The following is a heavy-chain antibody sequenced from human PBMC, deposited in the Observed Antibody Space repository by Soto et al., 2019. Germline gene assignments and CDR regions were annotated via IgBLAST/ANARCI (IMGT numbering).Heavy chain of an antibody. CDR2: ISYDGSNK. D-gene: IGHD2-2*01. V-gene: IGHV3-30*03. Sequence: GGSLRLSCAASGFTFSSYGMHWVRQAPGKGLEWVAVISYDGSNKYYADSVKGRFTISRDNSKNTLYLQMNSLRAEDTAVYYCARDDCSSTSCPGGGYYYYGMDVWGQGTTVTVSS. CDR3: ARDDCSSTSCPGGGYYYYGMDV. CDR1: GFTFSSYG. J-gene: IGHJ6*02.